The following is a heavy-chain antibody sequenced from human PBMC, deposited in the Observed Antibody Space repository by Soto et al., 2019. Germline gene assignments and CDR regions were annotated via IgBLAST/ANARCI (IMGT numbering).Heavy chain of an antibody. D-gene: IGHD6-19*01. CDR1: GFRFNSYA. CDR2: ISGSGGST. V-gene: IGHV3-23*01. J-gene: IGHJ4*02. Sequence: EVRLLESGGGLVQPGGSLRLSCAASGFRFNSYAMTWVRQAPGKGLEWVSGISGSGGSTYYADSVKGRFTISRDDSKNTLYLRMDSLRAEDIAVYYCEKDRGFSSGLDSWGQGTVVTVS. CDR3: EKDRGFSSGLDS.